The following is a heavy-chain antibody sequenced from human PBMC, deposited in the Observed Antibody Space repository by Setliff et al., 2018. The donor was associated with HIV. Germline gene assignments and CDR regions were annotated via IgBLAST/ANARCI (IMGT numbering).Heavy chain of an antibody. J-gene: IGHJ3*02. CDR2: IYTSGST. D-gene: IGHD7-27*01. CDR1: GGSISSGSYY. Sequence: SETLSLTCTVSGGSISSGSYYWSWIRQPAGKGLEWIGHIYTSGSTNYNPSLKSRVTISVDTSKNQFSLKLNSVTAADTAVYYCTRKKTGQFGAFSMWGRGTLVTVS. V-gene: IGHV4-61*09. CDR3: TRKKTGQFGAFSM.